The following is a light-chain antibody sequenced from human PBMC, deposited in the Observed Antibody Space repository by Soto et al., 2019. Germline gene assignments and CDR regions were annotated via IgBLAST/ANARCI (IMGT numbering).Light chain of an antibody. V-gene: IGKV3-20*01. CDR1: QSVSSSN. CDR2: GAS. CDR3: QQYGSTPLT. Sequence: EIVLTQSPGTLSLSPGERATLSCRASQSVSSSNLAWYQQKPGQAPRLLIYGASSRATGIPDRFRGSGSGTDFTLTISRLEPEDFAVYYCQQYGSTPLTFGGGTKVEIK. J-gene: IGKJ4*01.